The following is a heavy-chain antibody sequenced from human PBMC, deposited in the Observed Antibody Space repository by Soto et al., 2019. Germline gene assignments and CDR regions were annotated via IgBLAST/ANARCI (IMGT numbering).Heavy chain of an antibody. J-gene: IGHJ4*01. CDR1: GFTFSSYA. CDR2: ISGSGGST. Sequence: GSLRLSCAASGFTFSSYAMSWVRQAPGKGLEWVSAISGSGGSTYYADSVKGRFTISRDNSKNTLYLQMNSPRADDTVVYYCAKDWIVGATSFDYWGHGTLVTVSS. CDR3: AKDWIVGATSFDY. V-gene: IGHV3-23*01. D-gene: IGHD1-26*01.